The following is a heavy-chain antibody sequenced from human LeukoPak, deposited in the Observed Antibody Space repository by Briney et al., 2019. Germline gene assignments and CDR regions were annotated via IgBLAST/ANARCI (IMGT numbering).Heavy chain of an antibody. D-gene: IGHD5-24*01. Sequence: GRSLRLSCAASGFTFSSYGMHWVRQAPGKGLEWVAVIWYDGSNKYYADSVKGRFTISRDNSKNTLYLQMNSLRAEDTAVYYCASFEMAVDYWGQGTLVTVSS. V-gene: IGHV3-30*19. CDR2: IWYDGSNK. CDR3: ASFEMAVDY. J-gene: IGHJ4*02. CDR1: GFTFSSYG.